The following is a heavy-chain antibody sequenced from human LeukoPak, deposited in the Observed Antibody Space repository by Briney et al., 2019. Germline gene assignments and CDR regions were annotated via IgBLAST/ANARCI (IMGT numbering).Heavy chain of an antibody. Sequence: GFLRLSCAASGFAFSSYDMHWVRQVSGKGLEWVSAIGHAGDTYYADSVKGRFTISREDAKNYFFLQMNSLRAGDTAVYFCAALGDSIYWGQGTLVTVSS. D-gene: IGHD1-26*01. V-gene: IGHV3-13*01. CDR2: IGHAGDT. CDR1: GFAFSSYD. J-gene: IGHJ4*02. CDR3: AALGDSIY.